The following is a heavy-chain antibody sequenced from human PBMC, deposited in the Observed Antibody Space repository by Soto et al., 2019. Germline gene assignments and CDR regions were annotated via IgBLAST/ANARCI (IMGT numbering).Heavy chain of an antibody. CDR2: LSYDGANK. Sequence: GGSLRLSCAGSGFTFSIYGMHWVRQAPGKGLDWVAGLSYDGANKYHADSVRGRFTISRDNSKNTLYLQMNSLRAEDTAVYFCAKEGATHDFDYWGRGILVTVSS. CDR1: GFTFSIYG. V-gene: IGHV3-30*18. D-gene: IGHD1-1*01. J-gene: IGHJ4*02. CDR3: AKEGATHDFDY.